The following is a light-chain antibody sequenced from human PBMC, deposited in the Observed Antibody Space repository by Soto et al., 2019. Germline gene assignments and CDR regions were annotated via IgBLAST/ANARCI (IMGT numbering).Light chain of an antibody. V-gene: IGKV3-15*01. CDR1: QSISSN. CDR2: IAS. Sequence: EILMTQSPSALAVSPGERVTLSCRASQSISSNLAWYQQKPGQAPRLLIYIASIRATGIPARFSGSGSGTEFTLTISSLQYEDSAIYYCQQYNNWHSITFGQGTRLEIK. CDR3: QQYNNWHSIT. J-gene: IGKJ5*01.